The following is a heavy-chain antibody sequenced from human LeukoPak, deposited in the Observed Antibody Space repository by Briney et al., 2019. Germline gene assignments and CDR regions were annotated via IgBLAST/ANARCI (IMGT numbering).Heavy chain of an antibody. CDR3: ASGLDY. CDR2: IYHSGST. CDR1: GGSISSGGYS. J-gene: IGHJ4*02. V-gene: IGHV4-30-2*01. Sequence: SQTLSLTCAVSGGSISSGGYSWSWIRQPPGKGLEWIGYIYHSGSTYYSPSLKSRVTISVDRSKNQFSLKLSSVTAADTAVYYCASGLDYWGQGTLVTVSS.